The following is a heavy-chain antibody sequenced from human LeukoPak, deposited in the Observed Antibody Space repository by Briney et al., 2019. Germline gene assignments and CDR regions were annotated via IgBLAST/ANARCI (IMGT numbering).Heavy chain of an antibody. CDR3: ARSPRYCSSTSCQGGNWFDP. J-gene: IGHJ5*02. D-gene: IGHD2-2*01. CDR2: ISSSSSYT. Sequence: NSGGSLRLSCAASGFTFSDYYMSWIRQAPGRGLEWVSYISSSSSYTNYADSVKGRFTIFRDNAKNSLYLQMNSLRAEDTAVYYCARSPRYCSSTSCQGGNWFDPWGQGTLVTVSS. V-gene: IGHV3-11*03. CDR1: GFTFSDYY.